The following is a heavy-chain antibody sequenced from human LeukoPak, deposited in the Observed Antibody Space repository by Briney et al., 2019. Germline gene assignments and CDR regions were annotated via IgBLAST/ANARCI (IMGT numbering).Heavy chain of an antibody. CDR2: IKSDGRT. Sequence: PGGSLRLSCAASGFTLSSYWMHWVRQAPGKGLVWVSRIKSDGRTNYADSVKGRFTISRDNAKNTVSLQMNSLRAADTGVYYCARAPSEIGGYYPEYFRHWGQGTLVIVSS. CDR3: ARAPSEIGGYYPEYFRH. V-gene: IGHV3-74*01. CDR1: GFTLSSYW. J-gene: IGHJ1*01. D-gene: IGHD3-22*01.